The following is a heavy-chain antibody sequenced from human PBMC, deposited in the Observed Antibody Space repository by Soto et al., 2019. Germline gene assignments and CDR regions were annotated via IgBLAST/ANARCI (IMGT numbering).Heavy chain of an antibody. D-gene: IGHD6-19*01. CDR3: ARDPNGGQWLFNY. CDR2: ASSDGATK. CDR1: GFTFTDYA. Sequence: QVQLVESGGGVVQPGMSLRLSCAASGFTFTDYAMNWVRQAPGQGLEWVAFASSDGATKNYADSVKGRFTVSRDNSKNMVWLQMDSLRAEDTAVYYCARDPNGGQWLFNYWGQGSLVTVSS. J-gene: IGHJ4*02. V-gene: IGHV3-33*01.